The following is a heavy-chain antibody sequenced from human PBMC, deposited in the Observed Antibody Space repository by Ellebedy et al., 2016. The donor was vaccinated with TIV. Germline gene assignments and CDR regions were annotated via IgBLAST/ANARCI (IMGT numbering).Heavy chain of an antibody. J-gene: IGHJ4*02. Sequence: GGSLRLXXKGSGYSFNDYWIGWVRQMSGKGLEWMGIIFPGDSDIRYSSSSQGQVTISADNSLNTVYLQWSRLKASDTAMYYCARLSNGYGDDYWGQGTLVTVSS. V-gene: IGHV5-51*01. CDR2: IFPGDSDI. D-gene: IGHD3-22*01. CDR1: GYSFNDYW. CDR3: ARLSNGYGDDY.